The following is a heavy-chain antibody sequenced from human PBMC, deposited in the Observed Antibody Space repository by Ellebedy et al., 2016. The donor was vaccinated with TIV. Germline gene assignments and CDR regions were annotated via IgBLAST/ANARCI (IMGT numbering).Heavy chain of an antibody. CDR1: GFTFSDYS. J-gene: IGHJ3*01. CDR3: ARSRGFSYGNDAFDL. CDR2: INWSGATF. V-gene: IGHV3-9*03. Sequence: SLKISCAASGFTFSDYSMNWVRQAPGKGLEWVSGINWSGATFGHADSVKGRFTISRDNAKNTLYLQMDSLRVDDMALYFCARSRGFSYGNDAFDLWGQGTVVIVSS. D-gene: IGHD5-18*01.